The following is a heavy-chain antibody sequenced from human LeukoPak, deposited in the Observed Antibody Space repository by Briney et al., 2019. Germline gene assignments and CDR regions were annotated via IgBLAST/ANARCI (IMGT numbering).Heavy chain of an antibody. V-gene: IGHV4-30-4*01. D-gene: IGHD4-17*01. J-gene: IGHJ3*02. CDR3: ARHDYGDYGAFDI. CDR1: GGSISSGDYY. Sequence: SQTLSLTCTVSGGSISSGDYYWSWIRQPPGKGLEWIGYIYYSGSTYDNPYLKSRVTISLDTSQNQFSLKLSSVTAADTAVYYCARHDYGDYGAFDIWGQGTMVTVSP. CDR2: IYYSGST.